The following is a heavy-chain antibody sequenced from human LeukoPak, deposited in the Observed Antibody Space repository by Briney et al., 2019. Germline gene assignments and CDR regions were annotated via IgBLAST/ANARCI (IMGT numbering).Heavy chain of an antibody. CDR3: AKFGSTSGRGFDP. CDR1: GDSISRSDSY. V-gene: IGHV4-39*01. Sequence: PSETLSLTCSVSGDSISRSDSYWDWIRQPPGKGLEWIGTLYYTGRTYYSPSLKSRLTMSVDTSNNQFSLNLRSVTAADTAVYYCAKFGSTSGRGFDPWGQGTLVTVSS. CDR2: LYYTGRT. D-gene: IGHD2-2*01. J-gene: IGHJ5*02.